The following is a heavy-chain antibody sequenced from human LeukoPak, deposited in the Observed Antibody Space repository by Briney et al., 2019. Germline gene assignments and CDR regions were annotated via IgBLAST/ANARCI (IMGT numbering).Heavy chain of an antibody. V-gene: IGHV1-8*01. D-gene: IGHD3-3*01. CDR2: MNPNSGNT. Sequence: ASVKVPCKASGYTFTSYDINWVRQATGQGLEWMGWMNPNSGNTGYAQKFQGRVTMTRNTSISTAYMELSSLRSEDTAVYYCARNGDFWSGYYGNLDYWGQGTLVTVSS. CDR3: ARNGDFWSGYYGNLDY. CDR1: GYTFTSYD. J-gene: IGHJ4*02.